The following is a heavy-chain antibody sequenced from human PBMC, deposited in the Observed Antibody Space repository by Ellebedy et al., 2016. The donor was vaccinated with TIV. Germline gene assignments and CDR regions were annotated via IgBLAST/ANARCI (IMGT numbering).Heavy chain of an antibody. CDR1: GFTFSDYW. V-gene: IGHV3-7*03. CDR2: IKEDGSEK. CDR3: ARRTWDC. Sequence: GGSLRLSCVASGFTFSDYWMAWVRQAPGKGLEWVADIKEDGSEKYYVDSVKGRFTISRDDAKNSLYLQMNSLRVDDPAVYFCARRTWDCWGQGTVVTVSS. J-gene: IGHJ4*02.